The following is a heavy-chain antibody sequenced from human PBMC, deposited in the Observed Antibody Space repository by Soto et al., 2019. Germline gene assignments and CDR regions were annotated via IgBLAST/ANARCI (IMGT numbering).Heavy chain of an antibody. J-gene: IGHJ3*02. D-gene: IGHD2-21*02. CDR1: GFTFSSYE. CDR2: ISSSGSSI. Sequence: EVQLVESGGGLVQPGGSLRLSCAASGFTFSSYEMNWVRQAPGKGLEWVSYISSSGSSIYYADSVKGRFTISRDNGKNSLYLQMNSLRAEDTGVYYCARVGRQYCGGDCHTDAFDIWGQGTMVTVSS. CDR3: ARVGRQYCGGDCHTDAFDI. V-gene: IGHV3-48*03.